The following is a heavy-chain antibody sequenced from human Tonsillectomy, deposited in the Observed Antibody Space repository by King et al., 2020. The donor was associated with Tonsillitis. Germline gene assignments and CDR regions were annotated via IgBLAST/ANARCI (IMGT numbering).Heavy chain of an antibody. CDR2: MRSKVYGGTT. Sequence: VQLQESGGGLVKPGRSLRLSCTASGFTFGEYAMSCFRQDPGKGLEWGGCMRSKVYGGTTEYAASVKGRFTIARDDSKSIPYLQMNSLKTEDTAVYYCTRALYSQWLPIDYWGQGTLVTVSS. V-gene: IGHV3-49*05. D-gene: IGHD6-19*01. CDR1: GFTFGEYA. J-gene: IGHJ4*02. CDR3: TRALYSQWLPIDY.